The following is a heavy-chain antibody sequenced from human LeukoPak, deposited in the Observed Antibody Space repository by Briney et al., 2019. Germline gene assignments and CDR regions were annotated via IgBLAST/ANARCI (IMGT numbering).Heavy chain of an antibody. CDR3: ARDKDDSSGYDYNWFDP. Sequence: GSVKVSCKASGYTFTSYYMHWVRQAPGQGLEWMGIINPSGGSTSYAQKFQGRVTMTRDTSTSTVYMELSSLRSEDTAVYYCARDKDDSSGYDYNWFDPWGQGTLVTVSS. V-gene: IGHV1-46*01. CDR1: GYTFTSYY. CDR2: INPSGGST. J-gene: IGHJ5*02. D-gene: IGHD3-22*01.